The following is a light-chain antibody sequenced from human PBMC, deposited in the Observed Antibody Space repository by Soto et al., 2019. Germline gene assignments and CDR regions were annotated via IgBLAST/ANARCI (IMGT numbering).Light chain of an antibody. CDR3: QQYSSSQALT. V-gene: IGKV3-20*01. Sequence: EILLTQSPGTLSLYPGERATLSFRASQSVSNNYLAWYQQKPGQATRLIIYGASSRANGIPDRFSGSGSGTDFTLTISRLEPEDFAVYYCQQYSSSQALTFGGGTKVDIK. CDR1: QSVSNNY. J-gene: IGKJ4*01. CDR2: GAS.